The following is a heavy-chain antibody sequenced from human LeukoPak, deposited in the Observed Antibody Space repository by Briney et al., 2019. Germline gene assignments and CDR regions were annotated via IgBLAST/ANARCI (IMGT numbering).Heavy chain of an antibody. CDR2: IKSKADGETI. D-gene: IGHD1-20*01. CDR1: GFTFTNAW. V-gene: IGHV3-15*07. J-gene: IGHJ4*02. CDR3: STLTSRGLSDS. Sequence: GGSLRLSCAASGFTFTNAWMNWVRQAPGKGLEWVGRIKSKADGETIDYAAPVKGRFTFSRDDSKNMLYLQMNSLKGEDTAVYYCSTLTSRGLSDSWGQGTLVTVSS.